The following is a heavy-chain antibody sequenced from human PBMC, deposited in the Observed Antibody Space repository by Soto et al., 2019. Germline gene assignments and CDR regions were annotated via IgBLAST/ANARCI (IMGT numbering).Heavy chain of an antibody. CDR3: STRAYDTNGYYRFDP. CDR2: INHSGRV. V-gene: IGHV4-34*01. CDR1: VGSFSGHS. J-gene: IGHJ5*01. Sequence: SETLSLTCSVYVGSFSGHSWTWIRQSPGKGLEWIGDINHSGRVNYSPSLKSRVTISLDTSKNQFSLTLSAVTAADTAMYYCSTRAYDTNGYYRFDPWGQGTRVTVSA. D-gene: IGHD3-22*01.